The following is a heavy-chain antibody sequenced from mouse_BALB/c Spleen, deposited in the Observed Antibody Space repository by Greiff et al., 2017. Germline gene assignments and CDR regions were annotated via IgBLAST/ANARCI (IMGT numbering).Heavy chain of an antibody. Sequence: DVKLQESGTVLARPGASVKMSCKASGYSFTSYWMHWVKQRPGQGLEWIGAIYPGNSDTSYNQKFKGKAKLTAVTSASTAYMELSSLTNEDSAVYYCTRDYYRSAWFAYWGQGTLVTVSA. J-gene: IGHJ3*01. D-gene: IGHD2-14*01. CDR1: GYSFTSYW. V-gene: IGHV1-5*01. CDR2: IYPGNSDT. CDR3: TRDYYRSAWFAY.